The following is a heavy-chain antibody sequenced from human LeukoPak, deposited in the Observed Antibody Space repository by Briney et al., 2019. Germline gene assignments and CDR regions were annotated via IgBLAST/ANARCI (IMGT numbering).Heavy chain of an antibody. CDR2: ISGSGGST. Sequence: GGSLRLSCAASGFTFSSYAMSWVRQAPGKGLEWVSAISGSGGSTYYADSVKGRFTTSRDNSKNTLYLQMNSLRAEDTAVYYCAKGSSGWLAPFDYWGQGTLVTVSS. V-gene: IGHV3-23*01. J-gene: IGHJ4*02. D-gene: IGHD6-19*01. CDR1: GFTFSSYA. CDR3: AKGSSGWLAPFDY.